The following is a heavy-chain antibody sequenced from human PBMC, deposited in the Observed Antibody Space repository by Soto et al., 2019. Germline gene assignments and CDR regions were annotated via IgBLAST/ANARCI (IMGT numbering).Heavy chain of an antibody. CDR3: ARGFMITFGGVIVIRYFDY. CDR1: GYTFTSYR. CDR2: ISAYNGNT. Sequence: ASVKVSCKASGYTFTSYRISWVRQAPGQGLEWMGWISAYNGNTNYAQKLQGRVTMTTDTSTSTAYMELRSLRSDDTAVYYCARGFMITFGGVIVIRYFDYWGQGTLVTVSS. V-gene: IGHV1-18*01. D-gene: IGHD3-16*02. J-gene: IGHJ4*02.